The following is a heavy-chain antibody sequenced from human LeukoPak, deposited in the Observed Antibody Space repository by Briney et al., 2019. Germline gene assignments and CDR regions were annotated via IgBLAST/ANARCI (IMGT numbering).Heavy chain of an antibody. J-gene: IGHJ3*02. Sequence: ASVKVSCKASGYTFTSYYMHWVRQAPGQGLEWMGIINPSGGSTSYAQKFQGRVTMTRDTSTSTVYMELSSLRSEDTAVYYCARDLSSYDSSGYRPPGAFDIWGQGTMVTVSS. CDR2: INPSGGST. D-gene: IGHD3-22*01. CDR3: ARDLSSYDSSGYRPPGAFDI. CDR1: GYTFTSYY. V-gene: IGHV1-46*01.